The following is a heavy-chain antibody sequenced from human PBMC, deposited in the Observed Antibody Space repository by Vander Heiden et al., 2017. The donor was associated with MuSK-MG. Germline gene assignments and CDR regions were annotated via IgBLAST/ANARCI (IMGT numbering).Heavy chain of an antibody. CDR3: ARGQVGASVYWYFDL. CDR1: GGTFSSYA. Sequence: QVQLVQSGAEVKKPGSSVKVSCKASGGTFSSYAISWVRQAPGQGLEWMGGIIPIFGTANYAHKFQGRVTITADESTSTAYMELSSLRPEDTAVYYCARGQVGASVYWYFDLWGRGPLVTVSS. V-gene: IGHV1-69*01. J-gene: IGHJ2*01. D-gene: IGHD1-26*01. CDR2: IIPIFGTA.